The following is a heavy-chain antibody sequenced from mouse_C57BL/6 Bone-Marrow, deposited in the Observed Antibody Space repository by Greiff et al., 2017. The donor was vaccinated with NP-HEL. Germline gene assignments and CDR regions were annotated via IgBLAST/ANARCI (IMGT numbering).Heavy chain of an antibody. D-gene: IGHD1-1*01. CDR1: GYTFTSYW. Sequence: QVQLKQPGAELVKPGASVKLSCKASGYTFTSYWMHWVKQRPGQGLEWIGMIHPNSGSTNYNEKFKSKATLTVDKSSSTAYMQLSSLTSEDSAVYYCARERYGSSDYWGQGTTLTVSS. J-gene: IGHJ2*01. CDR2: IHPNSGST. CDR3: ARERYGSSDY. V-gene: IGHV1-64*01.